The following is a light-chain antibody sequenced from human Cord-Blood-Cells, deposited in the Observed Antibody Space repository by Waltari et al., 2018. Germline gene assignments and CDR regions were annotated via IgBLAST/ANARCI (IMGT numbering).Light chain of an antibody. V-gene: IGKV1-39*01. CDR2: DAS. CDR3: QQCDSTPRT. Sequence: DIQMTQSPSSLSASVGDRVTITCQASQNISSYLNWYQQKPGKAPKLLIYDASSLESGVPSRFSGSGSGTDFTLTISSLQPEDFATYYCQQCDSTPRTFGQGTKVEIK. J-gene: IGKJ1*01. CDR1: QNISSY.